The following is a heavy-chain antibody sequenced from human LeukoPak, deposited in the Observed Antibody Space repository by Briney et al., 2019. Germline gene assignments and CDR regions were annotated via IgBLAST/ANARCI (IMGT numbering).Heavy chain of an antibody. V-gene: IGHV1-18*01. CDR2: ISAYNGNT. CDR3: ARGRDSSSWTGYFDY. Sequence: GASVKVSCKASGYTFTSYGISWVRQAPGQGLEWLGWISAYNGNTNYAQKLQGRVTMTEDTSTDTAYMELSSLRSEDTAVYYCARGRDSSSWTGYFDYWGQGTLVTVSS. D-gene: IGHD6-13*01. CDR1: GYTFTSYG. J-gene: IGHJ4*02.